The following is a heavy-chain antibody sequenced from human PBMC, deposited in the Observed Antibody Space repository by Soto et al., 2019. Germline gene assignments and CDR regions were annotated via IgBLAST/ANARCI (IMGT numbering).Heavy chain of an antibody. J-gene: IGHJ4*02. D-gene: IGHD5-18*01. V-gene: IGHV3-21*01. CDR3: ARDGRYGVFDY. CDR2: ITTDYI. CDR1: GFTFSSYS. Sequence: LRVSYAASGFTFSSYSMNWVRQAPGKGLEWVSSITTDYIDYSYSVKGRFTISRDNAKNSLYLQMNNLRADDTTIYYFARDGRYGVFDYWVQGT.